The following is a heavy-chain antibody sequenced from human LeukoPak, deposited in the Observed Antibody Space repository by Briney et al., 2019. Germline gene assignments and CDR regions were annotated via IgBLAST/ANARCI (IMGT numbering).Heavy chain of an antibody. Sequence: PGGSLRRSSATSGFTFDDFTMHWVRQAPGKGLEWVSLIDWDDGITYYANSVKGRFTISRDNSKNSFYLQMNSLRTEDTALYYCANDMSYSGATFTLDYWGPGTLVTVSS. CDR2: IDWDDGIT. V-gene: IGHV3-43*01. D-gene: IGHD1-26*01. CDR1: GFTFDDFT. CDR3: ANDMSYSGATFTLDY. J-gene: IGHJ4*02.